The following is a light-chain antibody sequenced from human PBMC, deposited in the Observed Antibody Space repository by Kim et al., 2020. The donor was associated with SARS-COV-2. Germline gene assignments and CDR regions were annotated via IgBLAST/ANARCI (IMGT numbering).Light chain of an antibody. J-gene: IGLJ3*02. CDR1: SLKTYY. CDR3: GSRDNSGDHPV. Sequence: SSELTQDPAVSVALGQTVSITCHGDSLKTYYTSWFQRKPGQAPVLVIFGHNNRPSGISDRFSGSISGNTASLTITGVQAGDEGDYFCGSRDNSGDHPVFG. CDR2: GHN. V-gene: IGLV3-19*01.